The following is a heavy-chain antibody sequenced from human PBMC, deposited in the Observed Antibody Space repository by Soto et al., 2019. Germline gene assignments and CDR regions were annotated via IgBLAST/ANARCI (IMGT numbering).Heavy chain of an antibody. CDR1: GFTFSSYG. D-gene: IGHD3-10*02. CDR3: AKYRRTAANYVLDSEF. CDR2: SSATGAGT. J-gene: IGHJ4*02. Sequence: EVQLLESGGGLVQPGGSLRLSCAASGFTFSSYGMTWVRQAPGKGMEWVSFSSATGAGTYYADSVKGRFTMSRDNLKNTLYLQLTTLRAGDTVVYNRAKYRRTAANYVLDSEFWCQEAVVIVSS. V-gene: IGHV3-23*01.